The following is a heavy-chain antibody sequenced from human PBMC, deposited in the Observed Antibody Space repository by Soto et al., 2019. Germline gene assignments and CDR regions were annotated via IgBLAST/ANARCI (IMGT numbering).Heavy chain of an antibody. Sequence: SETLSLTCTVSGGSISSYYWSWIRQPPGKGLEWIGYIYYSGSTNYNPSLKSRVTISVDTSKNQFSLKLSSVTAADTAVYYCARRSPTVIGFDYWGQGTLVTVSS. V-gene: IGHV4-59*01. CDR2: IYYSGST. D-gene: IGHD4-17*01. CDR3: ARRSPTVIGFDY. CDR1: GGSISSYY. J-gene: IGHJ4*02.